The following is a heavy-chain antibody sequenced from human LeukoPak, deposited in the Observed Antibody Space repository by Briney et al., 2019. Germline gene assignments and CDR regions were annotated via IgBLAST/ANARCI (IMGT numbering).Heavy chain of an antibody. CDR2: ISGSGGST. CDR3: ATLTGDL. D-gene: IGHD7-27*01. J-gene: IGHJ4*02. Sequence: GGSLRPSCAAPGFTFSSYAMSWVRQAPGKGLEWVSAISGSGGSTYYTDSVKGRFTISRDNAKNSLYLQMNSLRAEDTAVYYCATLTGDLWGQGTLVTVSS. V-gene: IGHV3-23*01. CDR1: GFTFSSYA.